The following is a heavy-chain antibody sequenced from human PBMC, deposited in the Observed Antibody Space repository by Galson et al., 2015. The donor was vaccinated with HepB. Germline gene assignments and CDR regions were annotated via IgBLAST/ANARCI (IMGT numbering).Heavy chain of an antibody. Sequence: SLRLSCAASGFTFSTYAMSWVRQAPGKGLEWVSGINYSGGTTYYADSVRGRFTISRDNSKKTLYLQMNGLRAGDTAVYYCAKGEYWGQGTLVTVSS. CDR2: INYSGGTT. D-gene: IGHD3-10*01. CDR3: AKGEY. J-gene: IGHJ4*02. V-gene: IGHV3-23*01. CDR1: GFTFSTYA.